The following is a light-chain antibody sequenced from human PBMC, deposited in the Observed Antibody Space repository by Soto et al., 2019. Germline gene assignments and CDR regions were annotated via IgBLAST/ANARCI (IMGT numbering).Light chain of an antibody. CDR2: KVS. CDR1: QTINMW. Sequence: DIQMTQSPATLSASLVDRVTITCRASQTINMWLAWYQQKPLKAPKLLIYKVSNRDSGVPARFSGSGSGTDFALKISRVEAEDVGVYYCMQGTHWPITFGQGTRLEIK. V-gene: IGKV1-5*03. CDR3: MQGTHWPIT. J-gene: IGKJ5*01.